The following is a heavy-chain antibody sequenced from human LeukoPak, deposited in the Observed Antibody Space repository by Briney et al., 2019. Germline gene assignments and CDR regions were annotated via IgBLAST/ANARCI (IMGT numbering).Heavy chain of an antibody. D-gene: IGHD3-16*02. J-gene: IGHJ4*02. Sequence: GGSLRLSCAASGFTFSSYAMSWVRQAPGKGLEWVSGISGSGGSTYDADSVKGRFTISRDNSKNTLYLQMNSLGAEDTAVYYCPKVDDYVWGSYRYFVYWGQGTLVTVSS. V-gene: IGHV3-23*01. CDR1: GFTFSSYA. CDR2: ISGSGGST. CDR3: PKVDDYVWGSYRYFVY.